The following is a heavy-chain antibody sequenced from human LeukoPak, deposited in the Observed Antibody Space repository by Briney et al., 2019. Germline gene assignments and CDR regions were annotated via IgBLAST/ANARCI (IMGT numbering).Heavy chain of an antibody. Sequence: PGGSLRLSCSASGFVFNTYSMHWVRQAPGKGLECGSAISGDGGSTYYANSVKGRFTISRDNSKNTLYLQMGSLTPDDTALYYCAREQPAGSTDYWGQGTLVTVSS. CDR2: ISGDGGST. CDR1: GFVFNTYS. CDR3: AREQPAGSTDY. V-gene: IGHV3-64*01. J-gene: IGHJ4*02. D-gene: IGHD2-2*01.